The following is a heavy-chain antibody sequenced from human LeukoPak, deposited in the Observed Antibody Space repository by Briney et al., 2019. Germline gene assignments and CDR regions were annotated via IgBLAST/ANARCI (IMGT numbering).Heavy chain of an antibody. V-gene: IGHV4-4*07. Sequence: SETLSLTXTVSGGSISSYYWSWIRQPAGKGLEWIGRIYTSGSTSYNPSLKSRVTMSVDTSKNQFSLKLSSVTAADTAVYYCARAVDAAAGSPYYYYYMDVWGKGTTVTVSS. CDR3: ARAVDAAAGSPYYYYYMDV. D-gene: IGHD6-13*01. CDR1: GGSISSYY. CDR2: IYTSGST. J-gene: IGHJ6*03.